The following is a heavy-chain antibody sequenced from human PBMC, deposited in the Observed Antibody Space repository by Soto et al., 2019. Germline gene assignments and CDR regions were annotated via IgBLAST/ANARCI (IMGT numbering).Heavy chain of an antibody. V-gene: IGHV3-21*01. CDR1: GFTLSSYS. CDR2: ISSSSSYI. CDR3: ARGRGLTIFGPEYYYGMDV. D-gene: IGHD3-3*01. J-gene: IGHJ6*02. Sequence: GSLRLSCAASGFTLSSYSMNWVRQAPGKGLEWVSSISSSSSYIYYADSVKGRFTISRDNAKNSLYLQMNSLRAEDTAVYYCARGRGLTIFGPEYYYGMDVWGQGTTVTVSS.